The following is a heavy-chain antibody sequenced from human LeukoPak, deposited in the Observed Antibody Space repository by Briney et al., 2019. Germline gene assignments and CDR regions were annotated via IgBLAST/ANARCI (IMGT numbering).Heavy chain of an antibody. Sequence: PGGSLRLSCAASGFTFSSYWMHWVRQAPGKGLVWVSRINSDGSSTSYADSVKGRFTISRDNAKNTLYLQMNSLRAEDTALYYCANSRTGTPFDYWGQGTLVTVSS. D-gene: IGHD1-7*01. J-gene: IGHJ4*02. CDR3: ANSRTGTPFDY. CDR1: GFTFSSYW. V-gene: IGHV3-74*01. CDR2: INSDGSST.